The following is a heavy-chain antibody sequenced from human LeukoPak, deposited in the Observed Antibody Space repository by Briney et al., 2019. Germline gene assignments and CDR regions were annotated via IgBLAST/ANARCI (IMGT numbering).Heavy chain of an antibody. CDR3: AVAGTDVYYYGIDV. CDR2: INTNTGNP. V-gene: IGHV7-4-1*02. CDR1: GYLFTRYV. Sequence: ASVKVSCKASGYLFTRYVMNWVRQAPGQGLEWMGWINTNTGNPTYAQGFTGRFVFSLDTSVSTAYLQISSLKAEDTAVYYCAVAGTDVYYYGIDVWGQGTTVTVSS. J-gene: IGHJ6*02. D-gene: IGHD6-19*01.